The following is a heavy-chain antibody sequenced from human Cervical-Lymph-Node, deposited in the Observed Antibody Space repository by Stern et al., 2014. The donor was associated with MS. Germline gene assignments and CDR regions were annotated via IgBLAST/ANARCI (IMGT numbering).Heavy chain of an antibody. CDR2: SNPNSGVT. Sequence: VQLVQSGPEVKKPGASVQVSCKTSGYTFTDYYIHWVRQAPGQGLEWVGRSNPNSGVTDYAQQFQGRVTLTGDTSTTTSYMDLRSLRYDDTAVYYCGRRNCPNGICYIDYWGQGSLVTVSS. J-gene: IGHJ4*02. D-gene: IGHD2-8*01. CDR3: GRRNCPNGICYIDY. V-gene: IGHV1-2*06. CDR1: GYTFTDYY.